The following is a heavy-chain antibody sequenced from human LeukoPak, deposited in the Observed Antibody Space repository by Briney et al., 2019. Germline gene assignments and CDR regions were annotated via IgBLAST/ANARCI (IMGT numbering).Heavy chain of an antibody. CDR2: IIPIFGTA. V-gene: IGHV1-69*13. D-gene: IGHD3-10*01. CDR3: ASVLRITMVRGVNRRAFDI. CDR1: GGTFSSYA. J-gene: IGHJ3*02. Sequence: SVKVSCKASGGTFSSYAISWVRQAPGQGLEWMGGIIPIFGTANYAQKFQGRVTITADESTSTAYMELSSLRSEDTAVYYCASVLRITMVRGVNRRAFDIWGQGTMVTVSS.